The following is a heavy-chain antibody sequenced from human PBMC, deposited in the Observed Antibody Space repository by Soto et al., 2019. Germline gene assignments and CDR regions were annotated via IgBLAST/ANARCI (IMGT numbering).Heavy chain of an antibody. CDR1: GGSISSSSYY. J-gene: IGHJ6*02. V-gene: IGHV4-39*01. CDR2: IYYSGST. CDR3: ARQQVDIGATIMSYYYGMDV. Sequence: KTAGTLSLTCTVSGGSISSSSYYWGWIRQPQGKGREWIGSIYYSGSTYYNPSLKIRGTISADTSNTQFSLKLSSVSAGDTAVYYCARQQVDIGATIMSYYYGMDVWGQGTTVTVSS. D-gene: IGHD5-12*01.